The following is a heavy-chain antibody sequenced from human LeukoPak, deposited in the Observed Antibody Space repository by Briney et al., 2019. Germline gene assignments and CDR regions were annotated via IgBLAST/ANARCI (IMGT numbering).Heavy chain of an antibody. Sequence: GGSLRLSCVASGFTFSSYWMHWVRQAPGKGLVWVSRINSDGSTTTYADSVRGRFTISRDNAKHTRYLQMNSLRAEDTAVYYCERGGFDTIGFDYWGQGTLVTVSS. CDR3: ERGGFDTIGFDY. D-gene: IGHD3-10*01. V-gene: IGHV3-74*01. CDR1: GFTFSSYW. CDR2: INSDGSTT. J-gene: IGHJ4*02.